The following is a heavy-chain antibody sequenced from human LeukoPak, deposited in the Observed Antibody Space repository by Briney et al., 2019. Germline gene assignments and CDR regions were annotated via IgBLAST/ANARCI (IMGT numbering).Heavy chain of an antibody. CDR2: INPNSGGT. CDR1: GHTFTGYY. Sequence: GASVKVSCKASGHTFTGYYMHWVRQAPGQGLEWMGWINPNSGGTNYAQKFQGRVTMTRDTSISTAYMELSRLRSDDTAVYYCASEDCSGGSCYSWIYWGQGTLVTVSS. V-gene: IGHV1-2*02. D-gene: IGHD2-15*01. CDR3: ASEDCSGGSCYSWIY. J-gene: IGHJ4*02.